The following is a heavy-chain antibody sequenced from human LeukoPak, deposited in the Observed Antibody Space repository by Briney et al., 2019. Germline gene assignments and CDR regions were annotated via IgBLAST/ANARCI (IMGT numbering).Heavy chain of an antibody. Sequence: GGSLRLSCAASGFTFSSYGMHWVRQAPGKGLEWVAVISYDGSNKYYADSVKGRFTISRDNSKNTLYLQMNSLTAEDTAVYYCAKDSARGDYTPPMGIMDVWGQGTTVTVSS. CDR2: ISYDGSNK. CDR1: GFTFSSYG. D-gene: IGHD4-17*01. J-gene: IGHJ6*02. CDR3: AKDSARGDYTPPMGIMDV. V-gene: IGHV3-30*18.